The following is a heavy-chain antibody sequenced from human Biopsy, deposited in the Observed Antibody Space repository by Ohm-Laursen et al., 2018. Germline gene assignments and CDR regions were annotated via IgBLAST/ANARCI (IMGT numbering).Heavy chain of an antibody. J-gene: IGHJ4*02. V-gene: IGHV1-69*10. CDR1: GGTFSNYA. CDR2: IIAVSGLV. CDR3: ATPFQYYDSWGGYPPFDH. D-gene: IGHD3-3*01. Sequence: SVKVSCKASGGTFSNYAISWVRQAPGEGLEWMGGIIAVSGLVNYAPKFQGRVSITADRSTTTAYMEHSNLKSEDTAVYYCATPFQYYDSWGGYPPFDHWGQGTLVTVSS.